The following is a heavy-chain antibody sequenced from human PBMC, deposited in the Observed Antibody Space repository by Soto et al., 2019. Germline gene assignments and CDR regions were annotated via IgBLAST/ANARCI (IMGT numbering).Heavy chain of an antibody. CDR2: IIPIFGTA. J-gene: IGHJ4*02. CDR1: GGTFSSYA. Sequence: ASVKVSCKASGGTFSSYAISWVRQAPGQGLEWMGGIIPIFGTANYAQKFQGRVTMTTDTSTSTAYMELSSLRSEDTAVYYCARGKLDYYDSSGYRAPLRFDYWGQGTLVTVSS. V-gene: IGHV1-69*05. CDR3: ARGKLDYYDSSGYRAPLRFDY. D-gene: IGHD3-22*01.